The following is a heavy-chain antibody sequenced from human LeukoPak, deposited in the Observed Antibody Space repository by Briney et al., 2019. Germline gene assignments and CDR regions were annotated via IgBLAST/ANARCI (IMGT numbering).Heavy chain of an antibody. CDR3: ARRVGATTSWFDP. V-gene: IGHV4-4*09. D-gene: IGHD1-26*01. CDR1: GGSISSYY. J-gene: IGHJ5*02. Sequence: SETLSLTCTVSGGSISSYYWSWIRQPPGKGLEWIGYIYTSGSTNYNPSLKSRVTISVDTSKNQFSLKLGSVTAADTAVYYCARRVGATTSWFDPWGQGTLVTVSS. CDR2: IYTSGST.